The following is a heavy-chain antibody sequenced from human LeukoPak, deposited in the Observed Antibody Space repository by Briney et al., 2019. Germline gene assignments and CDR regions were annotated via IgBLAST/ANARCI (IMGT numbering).Heavy chain of an antibody. Sequence: NPSETLSLTCTVSGGSISSNKYYWGWIRQPPGKRLEWIGSIYYSGSTYYNPTLKSRVTIFVDTSKNQFSLKLSSVTAADTAVYYCARQIDDSSGYSHPDAFDIWGQGTMVTVSS. D-gene: IGHD3-22*01. J-gene: IGHJ3*02. CDR3: ARQIDDSSGYSHPDAFDI. CDR1: GGSISSNKYY. V-gene: IGHV4-39*01. CDR2: IYYSGST.